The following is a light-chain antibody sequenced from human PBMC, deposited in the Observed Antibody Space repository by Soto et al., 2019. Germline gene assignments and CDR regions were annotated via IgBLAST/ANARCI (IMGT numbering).Light chain of an antibody. CDR3: QQYNNWPPLT. CDR2: GAS. V-gene: IGKV3-15*01. J-gene: IGKJ4*01. CDR1: QSVSTN. Sequence: EIVMTQSPATLSVSPGGRATLSCRAGQSVSTNVAWYQQKPGQAPRLLIYGASTRATGVPARFSGSGSGTEFTLTISSLQSEDFAVYYCQQYNNWPPLTFGGGTKVEIK.